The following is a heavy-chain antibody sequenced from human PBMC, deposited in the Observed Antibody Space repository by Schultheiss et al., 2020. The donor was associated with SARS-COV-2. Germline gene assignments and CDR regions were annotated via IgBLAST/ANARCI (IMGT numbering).Heavy chain of an antibody. CDR1: GFTFSSYA. J-gene: IGHJ6*02. V-gene: IGHV3-23*01. D-gene: IGHD1/OR15-1a*01. Sequence: GGSLRLSCAASGFTFSSYAMSWVRQAPGKGLEWVSAISGSGGSYIYYADSVKGRFTISRDNAKNSLDLQMSSLRAEDTAVYYCTRVVGYGNNAGEVGYAMDDWGQGTTVTVSS. CDR2: ISGSGGSYI. CDR3: TRVVGYGNNAGEVGYAMDD.